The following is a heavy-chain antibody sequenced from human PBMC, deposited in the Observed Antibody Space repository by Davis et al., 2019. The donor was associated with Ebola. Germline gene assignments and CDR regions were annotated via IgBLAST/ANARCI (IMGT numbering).Heavy chain of an antibody. D-gene: IGHD5-12*01. CDR2: ISYDGSNK. V-gene: IGHV3-30-3*01. CDR3: AREVGGYDWYFDY. CDR1: GGSFSGYW. Sequence: GGSLRLSCAVYGGSFSGYWWSWIRQPPGKGLEWVAVISYDGSNKYYADSVKGRFTISRDNSKNTLYLQMNSLRAEDTAVYYCAREVGGYDWYFDYWGQGTLVTVSS. J-gene: IGHJ4*02.